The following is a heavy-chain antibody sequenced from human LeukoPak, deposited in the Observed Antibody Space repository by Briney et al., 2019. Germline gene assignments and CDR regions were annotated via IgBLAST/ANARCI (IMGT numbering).Heavy chain of an antibody. J-gene: IGHJ6*02. D-gene: IGHD3-3*01. Sequence: GASVKVSCKASGYTFTSYGISWVRQAPGQGLEWMGWISAYNGNTNYAQKLQGRVTMTTDTSTSTAYMELRSLRSDDTAVYYCARDAPLPVYDFRSGYHPVYYGMDVWGQGTTVTVSS. V-gene: IGHV1-18*01. CDR3: ARDAPLPVYDFRSGYHPVYYGMDV. CDR2: ISAYNGNT. CDR1: GYTFTSYG.